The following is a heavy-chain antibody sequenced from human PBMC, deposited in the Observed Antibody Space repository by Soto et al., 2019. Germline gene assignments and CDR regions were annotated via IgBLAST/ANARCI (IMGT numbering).Heavy chain of an antibody. CDR3: ARGNQRWLQLWYFDL. D-gene: IGHD5-12*01. J-gene: IGHJ2*01. CDR2: IIPIFGTV. Sequence: QVQLVQSGAEVKKPGSSVKVSCKASGGTFSNYPISWVRQAPGQGLEWMGGIIPIFGTVNYAQKFQGRVTITAHQTTSTAYMELSSLRSEETAVYYCARGNQRWLQLWYFDLWGRGTLVTVSS. CDR1: GGTFSNYP. V-gene: IGHV1-69*12.